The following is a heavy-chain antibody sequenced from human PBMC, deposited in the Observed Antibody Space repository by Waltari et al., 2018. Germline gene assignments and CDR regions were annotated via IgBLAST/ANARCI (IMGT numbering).Heavy chain of an antibody. Sequence: QVQLQASGPGLVKPSETLSLTCTVSGGSIRSPYWSWIRQPPGKGLEWIGYIYYSGSTNYNPSLKSRVTISVDTSKNQFSLKLSSVTAADTAVYYCARDSVTALDPWGQGTLVTVSS. D-gene: IGHD2-21*02. V-gene: IGHV4-59*11. CDR3: ARDSVTALDP. CDR2: IYYSGST. J-gene: IGHJ5*02. CDR1: GGSIRSPY.